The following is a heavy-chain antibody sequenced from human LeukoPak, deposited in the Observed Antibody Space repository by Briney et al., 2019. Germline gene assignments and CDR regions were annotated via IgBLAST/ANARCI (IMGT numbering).Heavy chain of an antibody. CDR3: ARDDYYGSGREPGFDY. J-gene: IGHJ4*02. V-gene: IGHV3-30*04. CDR2: ISYDGSNK. D-gene: IGHD3-10*01. Sequence: GGSLRLSCAASGFTFSSYAMHWVRQAPGKGLELVAVISYDGSNKYYADSVKGRFTISRDNSKNTLYLQMNSLRAEDTAVYYCARDDYYGSGREPGFDYWGQGTLVTVSS. CDR1: GFTFSSYA.